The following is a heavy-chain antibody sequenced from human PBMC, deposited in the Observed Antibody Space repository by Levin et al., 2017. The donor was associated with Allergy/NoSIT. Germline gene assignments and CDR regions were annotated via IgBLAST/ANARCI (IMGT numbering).Heavy chain of an antibody. CDR3: ARGVAVAGQDDNGLDV. CDR2: INWNGGTI. J-gene: IGHJ6*02. CDR1: GFTFDDYG. D-gene: IGHD6-19*01. V-gene: IGHV3-20*04. Sequence: GGSLRLSCAASGFTFDDYGMCWVRQVPGKGLEWVSGINWNGGTIGYIDSVKGRFTISRDNARNSLYLEMNSMRVEDTAVYYCARGVAVAGQDDNGLDVWGQGTTVTVSS.